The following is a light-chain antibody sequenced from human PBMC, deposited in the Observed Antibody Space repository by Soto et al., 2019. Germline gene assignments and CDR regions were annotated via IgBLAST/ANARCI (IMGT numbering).Light chain of an antibody. CDR3: ASYASSGSYV. CDR2: EVS. V-gene: IGLV2-14*01. CDR1: SSDVGGYNY. Sequence: QSVLAKPASVSGSPGQSITISCTGTSSDVGGYNYVSWYQQYPGKAPKLMIYEVSNRPSGVSNRFSGSKSGNTASLTMSGLQAEDEADYYCASYASSGSYVFGTGTKVTVL. J-gene: IGLJ1*01.